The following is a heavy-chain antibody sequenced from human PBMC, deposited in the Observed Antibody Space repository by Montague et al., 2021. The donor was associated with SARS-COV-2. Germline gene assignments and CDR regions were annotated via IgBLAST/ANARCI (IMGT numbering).Heavy chain of an antibody. CDR2: LYTRGTT. J-gene: IGHJ4*02. CDR1: GASISSGSYY. Sequence: TLSLTCTVSGASISSGSYYWSWVRQPAGKGLRWIGRLYTRGTTNYNSALESRVTISVDTSKNQFYLKLRSVTAADTAVYYCVRWGDYGDGDFWGQGTLVTVSS. V-gene: IGHV4-61*02. D-gene: IGHD4-17*01. CDR3: VRWGDYGDGDF.